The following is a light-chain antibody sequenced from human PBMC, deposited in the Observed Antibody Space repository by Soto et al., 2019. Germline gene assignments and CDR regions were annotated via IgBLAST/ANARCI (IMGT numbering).Light chain of an antibody. V-gene: IGLV1-40*01. J-gene: IGLJ2*01. Sequence: QSVLTQPPSVSAAPGQRVTISCTGSSSNIGAGYDVHWYQQLPGTAPKLLIYGNNNRPSGVPDRFSGSKSGTSASLAITGLQAEDEADYYCQSYDSSLSAVVFGGGTKLTVL. CDR1: SSNIGAGYD. CDR3: QSYDSSLSAVV. CDR2: GNN.